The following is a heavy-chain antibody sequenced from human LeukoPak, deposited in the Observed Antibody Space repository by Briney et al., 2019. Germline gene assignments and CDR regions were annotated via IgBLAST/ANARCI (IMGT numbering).Heavy chain of an antibody. CDR3: ARDYADYVGYFFFDY. D-gene: IGHD4-17*01. J-gene: IGHJ4*02. V-gene: IGHV3-23*01. CDR2: ISGGGETT. Sequence: GESLKISCKGSGYSFNNYAMNWVRQAPGKGLEWVSSISGGGETTYYADSAKGRFTISRDNSQNTLYLQMNSLRAEDTAVYYCARDYADYVGYFFFDYWGQGTLVTVSS. CDR1: GYSFNNYA.